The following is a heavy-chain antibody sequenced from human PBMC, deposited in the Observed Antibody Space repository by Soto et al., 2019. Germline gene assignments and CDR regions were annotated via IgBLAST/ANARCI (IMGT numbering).Heavy chain of an antibody. Sequence: EVQLVESGGGLVKPGGSLRLSCAASGFTFSSYSMNWVRQAPGKGLEWVASISRSNSYIYYADSVKGRFTISRDNAKNSLSLKMNSLRAEDTAVYYCARDGGYSSGWYQFDYWGQGTLVTVSS. D-gene: IGHD6-19*01. CDR3: ARDGGYSSGWYQFDY. J-gene: IGHJ4*02. CDR1: GFTFSSYS. V-gene: IGHV3-21*06. CDR2: ISRSNSYI.